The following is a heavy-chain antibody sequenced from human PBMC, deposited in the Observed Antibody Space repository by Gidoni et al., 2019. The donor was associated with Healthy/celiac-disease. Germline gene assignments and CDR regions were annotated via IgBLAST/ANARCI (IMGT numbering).Heavy chain of an antibody. J-gene: IGHJ4*02. D-gene: IGHD1-26*01. CDR1: GYTFTSYA. CDR3: ARDPSSWELAYFDY. V-gene: IGHV1-3*01. Sequence: QVQLVQSGAEVKKPGASVKVSCKASGYTFTSYAMHWVRQAPGQRLEWMGWINAGNGNTKYSQKFQGRVTITRDTSASTAYMELSSLRSEDTAVYYCARDPSSWELAYFDYWGQGILVTVSS. CDR2: INAGNGNT.